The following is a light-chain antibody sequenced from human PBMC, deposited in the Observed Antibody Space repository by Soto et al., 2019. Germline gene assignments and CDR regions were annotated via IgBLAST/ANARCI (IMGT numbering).Light chain of an antibody. CDR2: GAS. Sequence: EIVLTQSPGTLSLSPGERATLSCRASQSVSSNYLAWYQQKPGQAPRLLIYGASSRATGIPDRFSGSGSGTDFTLTISSLQPDDFATYYCQQYTTYSYSFGQGTKVDIK. J-gene: IGKJ2*03. CDR3: QQYTTYSYS. CDR1: QSVSSNY. V-gene: IGKV3-20*01.